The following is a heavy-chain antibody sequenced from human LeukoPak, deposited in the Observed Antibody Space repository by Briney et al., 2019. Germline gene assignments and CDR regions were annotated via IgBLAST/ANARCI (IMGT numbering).Heavy chain of an antibody. CDR1: GGSFSGYY. J-gene: IGHJ4*02. CDR3: ARGGPKDYVWGSYLPYYFDY. Sequence: SETLSLTCAVYGGSFSGYYWSWIRQPPGKGLEWIGEINHSGSTNYNPSLKSRVTISVDTSKSQFSLKLSSVTAADTAVYYCARGGPKDYVWGSYLPYYFDYWGQGTLVTVSS. CDR2: INHSGST. V-gene: IGHV4-34*01. D-gene: IGHD3-16*01.